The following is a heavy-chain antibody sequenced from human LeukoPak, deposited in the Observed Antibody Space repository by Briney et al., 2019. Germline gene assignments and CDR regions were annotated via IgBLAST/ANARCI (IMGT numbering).Heavy chain of an antibody. Sequence: SETLSLTCTVSGGSISSYYWSWIREPPGKGLQWIGYIYYSGITNYNPSLKSRVTISVDTSKNQFSLKLTSVTAADTAVYYCARQRGREPLAYFDYWGQGTLVTVSS. J-gene: IGHJ4*02. V-gene: IGHV4-59*08. CDR2: IYYSGIT. CDR3: ARQRGREPLAYFDY. CDR1: GGSISSYY. D-gene: IGHD3-16*01.